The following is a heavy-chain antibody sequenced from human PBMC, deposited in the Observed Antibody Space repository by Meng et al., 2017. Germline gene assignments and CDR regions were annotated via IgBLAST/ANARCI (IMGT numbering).Heavy chain of an antibody. CDR2: IKHSGST. CDR1: GGSLRDYS. CDR3: ARGPTTMAHDFDY. Sequence: QVQRQRWGPELLRLSQSCSLTCVVSGGSLRDYSGSWIRQPPGKGLEWIGEIKHSGSTNYNPSLESRATISVDTSQNNLSLKLSSVTAADSAVYYCARGPTTMAHDFDYWGQGTLVTVSS. J-gene: IGHJ4*02. V-gene: IGHV4-34*01. D-gene: IGHD4-11*01.